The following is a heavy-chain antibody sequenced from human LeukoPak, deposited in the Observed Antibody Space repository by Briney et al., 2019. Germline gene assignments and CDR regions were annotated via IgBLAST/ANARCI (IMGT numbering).Heavy chain of an antibody. Sequence: PGGSLRLSCAASGFTFSSYWMSWVRQAPGKGLEWVANIKQDGSEKYYVDSVKGRFTIPRDNAKNSLYLQMNSLRAEDTAVYYCAKGSKAVLFTRDYMDVWGKGTTVTISS. V-gene: IGHV3-7*01. J-gene: IGHJ6*03. D-gene: IGHD6-19*01. CDR2: IKQDGSEK. CDR1: GFTFSSYW. CDR3: AKGSKAVLFTRDYMDV.